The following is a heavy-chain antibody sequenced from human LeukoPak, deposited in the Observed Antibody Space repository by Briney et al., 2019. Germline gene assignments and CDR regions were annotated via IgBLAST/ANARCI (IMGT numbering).Heavy chain of an antibody. V-gene: IGHV6-1*01. D-gene: IGHD6-13*01. J-gene: IGHJ5*02. CDR1: RDRVSINSAA. Sequence: PSQTLSLTCANSRDRVSINSAASNWIRHSPSRGLECLGRIYYRSKWYNDYAVSVKSRITINPDTSKNQLSLQLNSVTPKDTAVYYCAREGLSSWDNWSDPWGQGTLVTVSS. CDR2: IYYRSKWYN. CDR3: AREGLSSWDNWSDP.